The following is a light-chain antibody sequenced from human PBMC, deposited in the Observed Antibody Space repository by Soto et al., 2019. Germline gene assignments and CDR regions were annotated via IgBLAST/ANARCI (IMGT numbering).Light chain of an antibody. CDR3: QQYGSSPLPLP. CDR1: QSVRSSY. J-gene: IGKJ4*01. Sequence: EIVLTQSPGTLSLSPGERATLSCRASQSVRSSYLAWYQQKPGQAPRLIISGASSRATGIPDRFSGSGSGTDFPLTSSSLEPEDFAVYYCQQYGSSPLPLPFGRGTKVEIK. V-gene: IGKV3-20*01. CDR2: GAS.